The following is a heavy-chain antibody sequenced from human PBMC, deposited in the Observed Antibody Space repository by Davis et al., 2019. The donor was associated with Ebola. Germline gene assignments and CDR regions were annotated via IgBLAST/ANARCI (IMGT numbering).Heavy chain of an antibody. CDR2: INPNSGGT. D-gene: IGHD3-3*01. V-gene: IGHV1-2*04. J-gene: IGHJ6*02. CDR3: ARDRITIFGVVMSMDV. Sequence: ASVKVSCKASGYTFTGYYMHWVRQAPGQGLEWMGWINPNSGGTNYAQKFQGWVTMTRDTSISTAYMELSRLRSDDTAVYYCARDRITIFGVVMSMDVWGQGTTVTVSS. CDR1: GYTFTGYY.